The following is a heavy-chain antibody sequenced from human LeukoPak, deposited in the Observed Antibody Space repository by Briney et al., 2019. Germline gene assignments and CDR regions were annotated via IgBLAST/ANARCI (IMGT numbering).Heavy chain of an antibody. D-gene: IGHD3-22*01. J-gene: IGHJ4*02. V-gene: IGHV3-53*01. CDR3: AREVYYYDSSGFYYSGGFGY. CDR2: IYSGRSGGRT. CDR1: GFTVSSNY. Sequence: GGSLRLSCAASGFTVSSNYMSWVRQAPGKGLEWVSVIYSGRSGGRTYYADSVKGRFTISRDNAKNSLYLQMNSLRAEDTAVYYCAREVYYYDSSGFYYSGGFGYWGQGTLLTVSS.